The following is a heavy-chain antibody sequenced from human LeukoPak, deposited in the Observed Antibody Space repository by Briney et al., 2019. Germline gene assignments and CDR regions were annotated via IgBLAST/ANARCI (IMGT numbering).Heavy chain of an antibody. J-gene: IGHJ4*02. CDR1: GGSISSYY. D-gene: IGHD6-19*01. CDR2: IYYSGST. CDR3: ARHLGVAGTRYYFDY. Sequence: SETLSLTCTVSGGSISSYYWNWIRQPPGKGLEWIGYIYYSGSTNYNPSLKSRVTISVDTSKNQFSLKLSSVTVADTAVYYCARHLGVAGTRYYFDYWGQGTLVTVSS. V-gene: IGHV4-59*08.